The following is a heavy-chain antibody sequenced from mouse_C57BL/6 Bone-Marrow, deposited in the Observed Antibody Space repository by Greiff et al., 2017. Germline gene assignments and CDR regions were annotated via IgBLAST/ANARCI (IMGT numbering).Heavy chain of an antibody. CDR3: ARYNYSNYPYDMDY. J-gene: IGHJ4*01. CDR2: IFPGSGST. CDR1: GYTFTDYY. D-gene: IGHD2-5*01. Sequence: VKLMESGPELVKPGASVKISCKASGYTFTDYYINWVKQRPGQGLEWIGWIFPGSGSTYYNEKFKGKATLTVDKSSSTAYMLLSSLTSEDSAVYFCARYNYSNYPYDMDYWGQGTSVTVSS. V-gene: IGHV1-75*01.